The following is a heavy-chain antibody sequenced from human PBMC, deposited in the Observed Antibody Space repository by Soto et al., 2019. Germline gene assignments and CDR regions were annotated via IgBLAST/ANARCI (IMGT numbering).Heavy chain of an antibody. CDR1: GFTFSTYG. CDR3: AKDLVLLWFGEPPSPPDY. J-gene: IGHJ4*02. Sequence: PGGSLRLSCAASGFTFSTYGMHWVRQAPGKGLEWVAVISYDGSKKYYIDSVKGRFTISRDNSKNTLYLQMNSLRAEDTAVYYCAKDLVLLWFGEPPSPPDYWGPGPLVTVSS. CDR2: ISYDGSKK. D-gene: IGHD3-10*01. V-gene: IGHV3-30*18.